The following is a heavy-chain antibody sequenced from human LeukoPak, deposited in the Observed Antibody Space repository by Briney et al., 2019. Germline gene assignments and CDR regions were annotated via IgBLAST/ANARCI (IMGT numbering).Heavy chain of an antibody. Sequence: SVTVSCKASGGTFNSYAISWVRQPPGQGLEWMGGNIPIFGTANYAQKFQGRVTITTDESTSTAYMELSSLRSEDTAVYYCARESCDGSSWYNNWFDPWGQGTLVTVSS. CDR3: ARESCDGSSWYNNWFDP. V-gene: IGHV1-69*05. D-gene: IGHD6-13*01. CDR1: GGTFNSYA. J-gene: IGHJ5*02. CDR2: NIPIFGTA.